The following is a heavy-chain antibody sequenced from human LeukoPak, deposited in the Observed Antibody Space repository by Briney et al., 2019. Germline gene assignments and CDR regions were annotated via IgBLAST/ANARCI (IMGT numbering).Heavy chain of an antibody. CDR1: GYTFTSYG. D-gene: IGHD6-19*01. Sequence: RRSSVKVSCKASGYTFTSYGISWVRQAPGQGLEWMGWISAYNGKTNYEQKLQGRVTITTDTSTSTAYMELRSLRSDDTAVYYCARVPLGIAQWLVPDYWGQGTLVTVSS. CDR3: ARVPLGIAQWLVPDY. CDR2: ISAYNGKT. J-gene: IGHJ4*02. V-gene: IGHV1-18*01.